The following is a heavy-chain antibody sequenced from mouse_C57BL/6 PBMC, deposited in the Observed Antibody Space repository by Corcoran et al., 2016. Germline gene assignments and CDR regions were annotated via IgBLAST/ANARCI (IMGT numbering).Heavy chain of an antibody. V-gene: IGHV9-3*01. D-gene: IGHD1-1*01. CDR1: GYTFTTYG. CDR2: INTYTGVP. Sequence: QIQLVQSGPELKKPGETVKISCKASGYTFTTYGMSWVKQAQGKGLKWMGWINTYTGVPTYADDFKGRFAFSLEPSASTAYLQINNLKNEDSATYFCAKMTTVVATGYFDFWGTGTTVTVSS. CDR3: AKMTTVVATGYFDF. J-gene: IGHJ1*03.